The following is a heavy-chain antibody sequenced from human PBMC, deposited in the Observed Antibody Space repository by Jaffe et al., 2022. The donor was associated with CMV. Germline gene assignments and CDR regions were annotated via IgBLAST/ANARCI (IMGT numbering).Heavy chain of an antibody. CDR2: MSHSGSNT. V-gene: IGHV3-48*03. Sequence: EVQLVESGGGLVQPGGSLRLSCAASGFTFSSYEMNWVRQAPGKGLEWLSYMSHSGSNTYYADSVRGRFTISRDNANNSLYLQMNSLRVEDTAVYYCARWILGSEGYLDYWGLGTLVTVSS. CDR1: GFTFSSYE. CDR3: ARWILGSEGYLDY. J-gene: IGHJ4*02. D-gene: IGHD5-12*01.